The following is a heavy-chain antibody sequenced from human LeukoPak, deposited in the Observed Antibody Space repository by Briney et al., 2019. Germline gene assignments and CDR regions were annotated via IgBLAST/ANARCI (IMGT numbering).Heavy chain of an antibody. CDR3: ANYILRQAIPY. Sequence: PGGSLRLSCAVSGFTITNYWMRWVRQAPGKGLEWLSYINPNSNNKLYTESVKGRFTISRDNAKNPLYLQMNSLTSEDTGVYYCANYILRQAIPYWGQGTLVTVS. CDR1: GFTITNYW. CDR2: INPNSNNK. D-gene: IGHD2-21*01. V-gene: IGHV3-48*04. J-gene: IGHJ4*02.